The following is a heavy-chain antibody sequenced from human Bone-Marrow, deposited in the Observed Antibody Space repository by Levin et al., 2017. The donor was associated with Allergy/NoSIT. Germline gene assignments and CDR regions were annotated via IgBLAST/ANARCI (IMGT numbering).Heavy chain of an antibody. CDR2: IFSNGKT. CDR3: ARHSSDWTYYFDP. Sequence: SETLSLTCTVSGGSIRSGDYSWSWIRQHPGKGLEWIGFIFSNGKTYYKPSLKSRVAISIDTSRDQFALELTSVTAADTAVYYCARHSSDWTYYFDPWGQGTLVAVSS. J-gene: IGHJ4*02. D-gene: IGHD6-19*01. V-gene: IGHV4-31*03. CDR1: GGSIRSGDYS.